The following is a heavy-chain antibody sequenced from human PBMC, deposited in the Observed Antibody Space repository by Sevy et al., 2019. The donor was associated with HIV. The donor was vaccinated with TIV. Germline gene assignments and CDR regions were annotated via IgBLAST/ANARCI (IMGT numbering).Heavy chain of an antibody. D-gene: IGHD5-12*01. CDR1: GGTFSSYA. J-gene: IGHJ6*02. V-gene: IGHV1-69*13. CDR2: IIPIFGTA. Sequence: ASEKVSCKASGGTFSSYAISWVRQAPGQGLEWMGGIIPIFGTANYAQKFQGRVTITADESTSTAYMELSSLRSEDTAVYYCARDPPLYIGYEVPRYYGMDVWGQGTTVTVSS. CDR3: ARDPPLYIGYEVPRYYGMDV.